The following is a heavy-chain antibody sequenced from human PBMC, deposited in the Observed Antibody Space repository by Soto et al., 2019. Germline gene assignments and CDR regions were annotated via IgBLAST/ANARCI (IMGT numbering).Heavy chain of an antibody. Sequence: EVQLVESGGGLVQPGGSLRLSCAVSGFTFSSHWMSWVRQAPGEGLEWVANIKHDGSEKYYVDSVKGRFTISRDNAKNSLYLQMNSLRPEDTAVYYCARSVAASGDYWGQGTLVTVSS. CDR3: ARSVAASGDY. CDR2: IKHDGSEK. D-gene: IGHD6-13*01. CDR1: GFTFSSHW. V-gene: IGHV3-7*01. J-gene: IGHJ4*02.